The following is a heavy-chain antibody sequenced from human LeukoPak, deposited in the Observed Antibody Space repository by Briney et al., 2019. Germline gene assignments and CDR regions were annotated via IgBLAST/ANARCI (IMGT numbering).Heavy chain of an antibody. CDR3: AREPSHYCDSSAYLDY. J-gene: IGHJ4*02. D-gene: IGHD3-22*01. CDR1: GYTFTSYA. V-gene: IGHV1-3*03. Sequence: ASVKVSCKASGYTFTSYAMHWVRQAPGQRLEWMGWINAGNGNTKYSQEFQGRVTITRDASASTAYMELSSLRSEDMAVYYCAREPSHYCDSSAYLDYWGQGTLVTVSS. CDR2: INAGNGNT.